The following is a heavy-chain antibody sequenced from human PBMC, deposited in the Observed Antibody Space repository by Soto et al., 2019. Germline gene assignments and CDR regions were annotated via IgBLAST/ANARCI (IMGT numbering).Heavy chain of an antibody. V-gene: IGHV4-59*01. CDR1: GGSISSYY. CDR2: IYYSGST. J-gene: IGHJ5*02. D-gene: IGHD5-18*01. CDR3: AREWDTAPANWFDP. Sequence: QVQLQESGPGLVKPSETLSLTCTVSGGSISSYYWSWIRQPPGKGLEWIGYIYYSGSTNYNPSLKSRVTISVDTSKNQFSRKRSSVTAADTAVYYCAREWDTAPANWFDPWGQGTLVTVSS.